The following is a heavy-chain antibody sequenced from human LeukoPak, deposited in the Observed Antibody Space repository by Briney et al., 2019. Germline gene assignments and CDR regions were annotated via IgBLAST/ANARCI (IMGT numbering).Heavy chain of an antibody. CDR2: INWNGGST. J-gene: IGHJ5*02. V-gene: IGHV3-20*04. Sequence: PGGSLRLSCAASGFTFNDYGMSWVRQAPGKGLEWVSGINWNGGSTGYADSVKGRFTISRDNAKNSLYLQMNSLRAEDTAVYYCAIGGSGSYGPFDPWGQGTLVTVSS. D-gene: IGHD3-10*01. CDR3: AIGGSGSYGPFDP. CDR1: GFTFNDYG.